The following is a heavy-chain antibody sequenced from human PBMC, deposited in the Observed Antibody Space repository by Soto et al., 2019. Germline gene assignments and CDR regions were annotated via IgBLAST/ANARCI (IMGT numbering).Heavy chain of an antibody. J-gene: IGHJ4*02. D-gene: IGHD2-21*01. V-gene: IGHV3-30*18. CDR1: GFTFSSYG. CDR2: ISYEGSNK. CDR3: AKEVAMAFDC. Sequence: QVQLVESGGGVVQPGRSLRLSCAASGFTFSSYGMHWVRQAPGKGLEWVAVISYEGSNKYYADSVKGRFNISRDNSKNTLYLQMNSLRDEDTAVYYCAKEVAMAFDCWCQGTLVTVSS.